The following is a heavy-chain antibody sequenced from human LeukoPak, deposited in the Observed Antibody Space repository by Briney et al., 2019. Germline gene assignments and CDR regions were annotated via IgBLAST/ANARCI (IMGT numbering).Heavy chain of an antibody. CDR3: AKGSMGRCSGNRCYPVY. Sequence: RGGSLRLSCAASGFAFSNYGMHWVRQAPGKGLEWVAGISYDGSNKYYTDSVKVRFTISRDNSKNTLYLQMNSLRVEATAVYYCAKGSMGRCSGNRCYPVYWGQGTVASVCS. J-gene: IGHJ4*02. CDR1: GFAFSNYG. D-gene: IGHD2-15*01. CDR2: ISYDGSNK. V-gene: IGHV3-30*18.